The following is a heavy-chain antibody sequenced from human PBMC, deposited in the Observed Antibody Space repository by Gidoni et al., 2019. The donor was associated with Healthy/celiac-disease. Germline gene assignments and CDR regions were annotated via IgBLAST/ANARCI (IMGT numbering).Heavy chain of an antibody. CDR2: FDPEDGET. CDR3: ATPLSGAVADTLYCIDY. J-gene: IGHJ4*01. V-gene: IGHV1-24*01. Sequence: QVQLVQSGAEVKKPGASVKVSCKVSGYPLSELSMHWVRQAPGKGLEWMGGFDPEDGETIYAQKCQGRVTMNEDTSTDTAYMEMSSLRSEDTAVYYCATPLSGAVADTLYCIDYWGQGTLVTVSS. D-gene: IGHD6-19*01. CDR1: GYPLSELS.